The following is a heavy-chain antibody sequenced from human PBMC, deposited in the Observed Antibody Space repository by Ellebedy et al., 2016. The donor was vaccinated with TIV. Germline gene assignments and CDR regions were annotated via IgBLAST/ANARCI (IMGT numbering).Heavy chain of an antibody. CDR2: ISDSGTT. J-gene: IGHJ6*02. V-gene: IGHV4-59*01. CDR1: GDSITTYY. CDR3: ARVFDRRPYYYYGMDV. Sequence: SETLSLXXTVSGDSITTYYWTWIRQPPGKALEWIGYISDSGTTIYNPSLKSRLTISVDTSKNHFSLKLTSVTAADTAVYYCARVFDRRPYYYYGMDVWGQGTTVIVSS.